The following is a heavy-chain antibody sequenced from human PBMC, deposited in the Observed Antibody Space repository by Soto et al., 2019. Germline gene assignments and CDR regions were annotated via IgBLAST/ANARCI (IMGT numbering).Heavy chain of an antibody. Sequence: SETLSLTCTVSGGSISSYYWSWIRQPPGKGLEWIGYIYYSGSTNYNPSLKSRVTISVDTSKNQFSLKLSSVTAADTAVYYCARDRGYDFWSGYRPASGYYYCGMDVWGQGTTVTGSS. V-gene: IGHV4-59*01. CDR2: IYYSGST. CDR3: ARDRGYDFWSGYRPASGYYYCGMDV. CDR1: GGSISSYY. J-gene: IGHJ6*02. D-gene: IGHD3-3*01.